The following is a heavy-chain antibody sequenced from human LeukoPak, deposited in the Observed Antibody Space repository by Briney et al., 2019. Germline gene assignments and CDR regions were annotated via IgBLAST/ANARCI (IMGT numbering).Heavy chain of an antibody. CDR2: ISGSGGST. V-gene: IGHV3-23*01. CDR1: GFTFSSYA. J-gene: IGHJ4*02. CDR3: AKDYRRVITMIVVAFDY. D-gene: IGHD3-22*01. Sequence: GGSLRLSCAASGFTFSSYAMSWVRQAPGKGLEWVSAISGSGGSTYYADSVKGRFTISRDNSKNTLYLQMNSLRAEDTAVYYCAKDYRRVITMIVVAFDYWGQGTLVTVSS.